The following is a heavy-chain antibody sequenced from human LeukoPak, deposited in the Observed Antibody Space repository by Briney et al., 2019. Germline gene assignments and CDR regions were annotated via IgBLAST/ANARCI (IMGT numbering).Heavy chain of an antibody. Sequence: SETLSLTCAVYGGSFSGYYWSWIRQPPGKGLEWIGEINHSGSTNYNPSFKSRVTISVDTSKNQFSLKLSSVTAADTAVYYCARGLYGSGSYYKRSRWFDPWGQGTLVTVSS. D-gene: IGHD3-10*01. CDR2: INHSGST. V-gene: IGHV4-34*01. J-gene: IGHJ5*02. CDR3: ARGLYGSGSYYKRSRWFDP. CDR1: GGSFSGYY.